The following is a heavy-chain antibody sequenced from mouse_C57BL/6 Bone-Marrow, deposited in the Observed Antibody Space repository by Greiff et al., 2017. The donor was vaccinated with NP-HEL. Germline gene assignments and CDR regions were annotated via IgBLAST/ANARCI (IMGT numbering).Heavy chain of an antibody. V-gene: IGHV1-82*01. CDR3: AREVLRYFDY. CDR1: GYAFSSSW. Sequence: VQLQQSGPELVKPGASVKISCKASGYAFSSSWMNWVKQRPGKGLEWIGRIYPGDGDTNYNGKFEGKATLTADKSSSTAYMQLSSLTSEDSAVYFCAREVLRYFDYWGQGTTLTVSS. J-gene: IGHJ2*01. D-gene: IGHD1-1*01. CDR2: IYPGDGDT.